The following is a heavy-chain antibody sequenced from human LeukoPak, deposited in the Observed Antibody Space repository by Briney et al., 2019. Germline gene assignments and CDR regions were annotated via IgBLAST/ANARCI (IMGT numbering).Heavy chain of an antibody. CDR1: GFTFSSYW. CDR3: ATKVVTDAFDI. CDR2: SGGVGTT. J-gene: IGHJ3*02. Sequence: GGSLRLSCAASGFTFSSYWMSWVRQAPGKGLEWVSGSGGVGTTYYVDSVKGRFTISRDNSKNTLFLQMNSLRAEDTAVYYCATKVVTDAFDIWGQGTMVTVSS. D-gene: IGHD3-22*01. V-gene: IGHV3-23*01.